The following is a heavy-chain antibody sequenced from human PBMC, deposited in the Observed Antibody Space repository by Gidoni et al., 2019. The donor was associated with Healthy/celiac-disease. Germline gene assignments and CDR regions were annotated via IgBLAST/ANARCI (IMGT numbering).Heavy chain of an antibody. J-gene: IGHJ6*02. CDR1: GYSFTSYW. D-gene: IGHD5-18*01. CDR2: IYPGDSDT. Sequence: EVQLVQSGAEVKQPGESLKISCKGSGYSFTSYWIGWGRQMPGKGLEWMGIIYPGDSDTRYSPSFQGQVTISADKSISTAYLQWSSLKASDTAMYYCARPPYSYGGKGDRDYYYGMDVWGQGTTVTVSS. CDR3: ARPPYSYGGKGDRDYYYGMDV. V-gene: IGHV5-51*01.